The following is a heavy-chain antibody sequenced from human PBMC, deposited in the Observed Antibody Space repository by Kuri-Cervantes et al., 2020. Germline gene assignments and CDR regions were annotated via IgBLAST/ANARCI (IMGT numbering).Heavy chain of an antibody. Sequence: DSVKVSCKASGYTFTSHGISWVRQAPGQGHEWMGWISAYNGNTNYAQKLQGRVTITTDTSTSTAYMELRSLRSDDTAVYYCARVGYYDSSGYYFVTVVSPFDYWGQGTLVTVSS. J-gene: IGHJ4*02. V-gene: IGHV1-18*01. CDR1: GYTFTSHG. CDR3: ARVGYYDSSGYYFVTVVSPFDY. CDR2: ISAYNGNT. D-gene: IGHD3-22*01.